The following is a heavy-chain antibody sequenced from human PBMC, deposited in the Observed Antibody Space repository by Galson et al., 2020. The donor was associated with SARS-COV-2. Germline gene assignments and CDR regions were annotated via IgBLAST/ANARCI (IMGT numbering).Heavy chain of an antibody. D-gene: IGHD3-3*01. CDR1: GYSISSGYY. Sequence: SETLSLTCTVSGYSISSGYYWGWIRQPPGKGLEWIGSIYHSGSTYYNPSLKSRVTISVDTSKNQFSLKLSSVTAADTAVYYCARAPSEDYDFWSGYYDWGQGTLVTVSS. J-gene: IGHJ4*02. V-gene: IGHV4-38-2*02. CDR3: ARAPSEDYDFWSGYYD. CDR2: IYHSGST.